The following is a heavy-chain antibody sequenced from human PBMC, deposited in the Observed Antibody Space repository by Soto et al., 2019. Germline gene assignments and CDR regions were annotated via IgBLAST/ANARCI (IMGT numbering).Heavy chain of an antibody. V-gene: IGHV3-23*01. D-gene: IGHD2-2*01. Sequence: GGALRRSCAAPGCSVCRYPMCWFRQAPGKGLEWVSAISESGYNTYFADSVKGRFTISRDNSKNTLFLQMNSLRVEDTAVYYCAKFRRVXGSTSCYFHYYGMDVWGQGTTVTVSS. CDR1: GCSVCRYP. CDR3: AKFRRVXGSTSCYFHYYGMDV. J-gene: IGHJ6*01. CDR2: ISESGYNT.